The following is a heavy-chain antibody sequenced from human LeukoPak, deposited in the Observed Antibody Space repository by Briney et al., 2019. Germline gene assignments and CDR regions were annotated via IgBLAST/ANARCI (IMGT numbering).Heavy chain of an antibody. CDR2: INTNTGNP. CDR1: GYTFTSYA. J-gene: IGHJ4*02. V-gene: IGHV7-4-1*02. CDR3: ARGSELGRSYCDFWSGSNLEYYFDY. Sequence: ASVKVSCKASGYTFTSYAMNWVRQAPGQGLEWMGWINTNTGNPTYAQGFTGRFVFSLDTSVSTAYLQISSLKAEDTAVYYCARGSELGRSYCDFWSGSNLEYYFDYWGQGTLVTVSS. D-gene: IGHD3-3*01.